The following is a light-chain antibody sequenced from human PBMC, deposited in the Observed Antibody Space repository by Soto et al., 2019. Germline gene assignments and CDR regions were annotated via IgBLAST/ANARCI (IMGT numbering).Light chain of an antibody. CDR3: QQRSNWPIT. Sequence: EIVLTQSPATLSLSPGERATLSCRARESVSSYLAWYQQKPGQAPRLLIYDTSNRATGTPVRFSGSGSGTDFTLTSSSLEPEDFAVYYCQQRSNWPITFGQGTRLEIK. CDR1: ESVSSY. CDR2: DTS. V-gene: IGKV3-11*01. J-gene: IGKJ5*01.